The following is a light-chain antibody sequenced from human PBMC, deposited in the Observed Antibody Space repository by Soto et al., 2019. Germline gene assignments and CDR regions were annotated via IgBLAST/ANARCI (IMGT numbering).Light chain of an antibody. J-gene: IGLJ2*01. CDR3: SAWDDSLNVVV. CDR1: STNIGSNN. Sequence: QSVLTQPPSASGTPGQRVTISCSGSSTNIGSNNVNWYQQLPSMAPQHLIYSSNQRPSGVPDRFSCSKSGTTASLAISGRQSEDEADYYCSAWDDSLNVVVFGGGTKLTVL. CDR2: SSN. V-gene: IGLV1-44*01.